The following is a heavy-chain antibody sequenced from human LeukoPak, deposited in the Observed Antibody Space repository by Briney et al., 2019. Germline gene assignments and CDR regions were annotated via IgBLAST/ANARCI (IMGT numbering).Heavy chain of an antibody. Sequence: GASVKVSCKVSGYTLTELSMHWVRQAPGKGLEWMGGFDPEDGETIYAQKFQGRVTMTEDTSTDTAYMELSSLRSEDTAVYYCATDLLTGNYYGSGSYPALDYWGQGTLVTVSS. V-gene: IGHV1-24*01. CDR1: GYTLTELS. CDR3: ATDLLTGNYYGSGSYPALDY. CDR2: FDPEDGET. D-gene: IGHD3-10*01. J-gene: IGHJ4*02.